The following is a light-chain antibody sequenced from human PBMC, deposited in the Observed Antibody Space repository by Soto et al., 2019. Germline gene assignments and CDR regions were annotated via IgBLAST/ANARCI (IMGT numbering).Light chain of an antibody. Sequence: DIQMTQSPSSLSASVGDRVTITCRASQSISSYLNWYQQKPGKAPKLLIYAASSLQSGVPSRFSCSGSGTDFTLTISSLQPEDFATYYCQQSYSTSWTFGQGTKVDIK. CDR1: QSISSY. CDR3: QQSYSTSWT. CDR2: AAS. J-gene: IGKJ1*01. V-gene: IGKV1-39*01.